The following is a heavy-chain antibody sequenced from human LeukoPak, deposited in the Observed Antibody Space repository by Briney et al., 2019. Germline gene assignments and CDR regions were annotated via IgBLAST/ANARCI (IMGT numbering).Heavy chain of an antibody. V-gene: IGHV1-46*01. J-gene: IGHJ6*02. Sequence: ASVKVSCKASGYTFTNYYIHWVRQAPGQGLEWMGIINPSGGSPTYAQNFQGRVTMTRDTSTSTVYMELSSLRSEDTAVYYCAKTRNSYYYGMDVWGQGTTVTVSS. CDR1: GYTFTNYY. D-gene: IGHD4-23*01. CDR3: AKTRNSYYYGMDV. CDR2: INPSGGSP.